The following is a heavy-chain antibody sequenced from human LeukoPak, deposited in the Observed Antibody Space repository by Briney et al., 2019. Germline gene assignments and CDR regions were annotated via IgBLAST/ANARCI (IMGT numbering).Heavy chain of an antibody. CDR3: ARDQLPTKNAFDI. J-gene: IGHJ3*02. CDR1: GGSFSGYY. CDR2: INHSGGT. Sequence: SETLSLTCAVYGGSFSGYYWSWIRQPPGKGLEWIGEINHSGGTNYNPSLKSRVTISVDTSKNQFSLKLSSVTAAGTAVYYCARDQLPTKNAFDIWGQGTMVTVSS. V-gene: IGHV4-34*01. D-gene: IGHD2-2*01.